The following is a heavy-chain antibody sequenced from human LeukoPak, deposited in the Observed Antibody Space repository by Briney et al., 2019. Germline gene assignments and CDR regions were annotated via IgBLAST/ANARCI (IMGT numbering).Heavy chain of an antibody. CDR1: VGSINTADYY. CDR3: ARSRSGSYAEFVY. D-gene: IGHD3-10*01. J-gene: IGHJ4*02. Sequence: SQTLSLTCTVSVGSINTADYYWSSIRQPPGKGLEWIGYIYYSGSTFFNYNASLSSRLTISLDKSKNQFSLHQSSVTAADSAMYYCARSRSGSYAEFVYWGQGTLVTVSS. V-gene: IGHV4-30-4*01. CDR2: IYYSGST.